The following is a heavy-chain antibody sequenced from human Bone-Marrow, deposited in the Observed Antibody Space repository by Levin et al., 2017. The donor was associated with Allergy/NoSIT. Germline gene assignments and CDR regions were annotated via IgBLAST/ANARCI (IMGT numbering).Heavy chain of an antibody. CDR2: TRNKANSYTT. D-gene: IGHD3-16*02. J-gene: IGHJ4*02. CDR3: TRASSFGGVIIIDD. V-gene: IGHV3-72*01. Sequence: GESLKISCAASGFTFSEHYMDWVRQAPGKGLEWVGRTRNKANSYTTEYAASVRGRFTISRDGSKNSLYLQMNSLETEDTALYYCTRASSFGGVIIIDDWGQGTLVTVSS. CDR1: GFTFSEHY.